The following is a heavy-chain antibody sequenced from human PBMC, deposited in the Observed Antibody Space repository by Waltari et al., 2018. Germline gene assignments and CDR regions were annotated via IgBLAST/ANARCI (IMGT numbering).Heavy chain of an antibody. CDR1: GFTFSRQW. CDR2: INSDGSST. V-gene: IGHV3-74*01. J-gene: IGHJ4*02. CDR3: ATCYYYDSSGNYYVSDY. Sequence: EVQLVESGGGLVQPGGSLRLSCAASGFTFSRQWMHWVRQAPGKGLVWVSRINSDGSSTSYADSVKGRFTISRDNAKNTLYLQMNSLRAEDTAVYYCATCYYYDSSGNYYVSDYWGQGTLVTVSS. D-gene: IGHD3-22*01.